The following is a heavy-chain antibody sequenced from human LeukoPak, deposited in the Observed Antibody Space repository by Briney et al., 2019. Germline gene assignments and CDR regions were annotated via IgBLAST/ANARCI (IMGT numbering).Heavy chain of an antibody. CDR2: IYHSGST. J-gene: IGHJ6*02. CDR3: ARGDWSYGMDV. V-gene: IGHV4-59*12. D-gene: IGHD3-9*01. Sequence: SETLFLTCTVSGGSISSYYWSWIRQPPGKGLEWIGYIYHSGSTYYNPSLKSRVTISVDRSKNQFSLKLSSVTAADTAVYYCARGDWSYGMDVWGQGTMVTVSS. CDR1: GGSISSYY.